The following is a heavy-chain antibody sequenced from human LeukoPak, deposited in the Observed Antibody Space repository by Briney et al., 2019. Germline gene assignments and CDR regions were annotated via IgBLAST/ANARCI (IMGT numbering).Heavy chain of an antibody. V-gene: IGHV3-74*01. D-gene: IGHD6-19*01. J-gene: IGHJ4*02. CDR2: INTDGSGT. Sequence: GGSLRLSCAASGFTFNNYWMLWVRQAPGKGLVWVSRINTDGSGTSYADSVKGRFTVSRDNAKNSLYLQMNSLRAEDTPVYYCARAHSSGFDYWGQGALVTVSS. CDR1: GFTFNNYW. CDR3: ARAHSSGFDY.